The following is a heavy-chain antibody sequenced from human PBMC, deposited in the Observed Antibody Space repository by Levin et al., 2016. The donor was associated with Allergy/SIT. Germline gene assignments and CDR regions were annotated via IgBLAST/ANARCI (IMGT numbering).Heavy chain of an antibody. J-gene: IGHJ6*03. CDR3: ARDRPEREELYYMDV. CDR2: INPNSGGT. Sequence: WVRQAPGQGLEWMGWINPNSGGTNYAQKFQGRVTMTRDTSISTAYMELSRLRSDDTAVYYCARDRPEREELYYMDVWGKGTTVTVSS. D-gene: IGHD1-7*01. V-gene: IGHV1-2*02.